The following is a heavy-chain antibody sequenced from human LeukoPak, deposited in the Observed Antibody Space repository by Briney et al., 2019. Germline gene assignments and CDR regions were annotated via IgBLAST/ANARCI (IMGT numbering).Heavy chain of an antibody. V-gene: IGHV1-18*01. CDR1: GYTFTSYG. J-gene: IGHJ6*02. CDR2: ISAYNGNT. D-gene: IGHD3-22*01. Sequence: GASVKVSCKASGYTFTSYGISWVGQAPGQGREWMGWISAYNGNTNYAQKLQGRVTMTTDTSTSTAYMELRSLRSDDTAVYYCARVGYYYDSSGYYYGDYYGMDVWGQGTTVTVSS. CDR3: ARVGYYYDSSGYYYGDYYGMDV.